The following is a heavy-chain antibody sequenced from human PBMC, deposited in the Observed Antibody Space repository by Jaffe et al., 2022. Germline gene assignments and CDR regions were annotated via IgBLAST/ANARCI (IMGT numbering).Heavy chain of an antibody. J-gene: IGHJ3*02. CDR2: IRYDGSNK. V-gene: IGHV3-30*02. D-gene: IGHD6-19*01. CDR3: AMGVADPYTWGDCDAFDI. CDR1: GFTFSSYG. Sequence: QVQLVESGGGVVQPGGSLRLSCAASGFTFSSYGMHWVRQAPGKGLEWVAFIRYDGSNKYYADSVKGRFTISRDNSKNTLYLQMNSLRAEDTAVYYCAMGVADPYTWGDCDAFDIWGQGTMVTVSS.